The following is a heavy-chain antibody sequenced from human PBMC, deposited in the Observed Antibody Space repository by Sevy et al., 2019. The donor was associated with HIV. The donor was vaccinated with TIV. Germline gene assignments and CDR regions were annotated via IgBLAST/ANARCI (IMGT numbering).Heavy chain of an antibody. CDR2: ISASGSVT. V-gene: IGHV3-23*01. J-gene: IGHJ4*02. D-gene: IGHD3-9*01. CDR1: GFNFNNYV. CDR3: VKDTPCRRYSLAGMAGAHEYYFDY. Sequence: GGSLRLSCAASGFNFNNYVMTWVRQAPGKGLEWVSTISASGSVTYYSDSVRGRFTISRDNSRNTVSLQMNSLRVEDTAIYYCVKDTPCRRYSLAGMAGAHEYYFDYWGQGTRVTVSS.